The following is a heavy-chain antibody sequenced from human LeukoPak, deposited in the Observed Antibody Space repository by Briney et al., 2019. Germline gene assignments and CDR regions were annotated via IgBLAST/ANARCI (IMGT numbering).Heavy chain of an antibody. V-gene: IGHV1-2*02. Sequence: ASVKVSCKASGYTFTNYYIHWVRQAPGQELEWMGWIHPSSDGTIYAQKFQGRVTMTRDTSINTAYMEMSRLRSDDTAVYYCARGGGTVFGVINDWGQGTLVTVSS. CDR1: GYTFTNYY. D-gene: IGHD3-3*01. J-gene: IGHJ4*02. CDR3: ARGGGTVFGVIND. CDR2: IHPSSDGT.